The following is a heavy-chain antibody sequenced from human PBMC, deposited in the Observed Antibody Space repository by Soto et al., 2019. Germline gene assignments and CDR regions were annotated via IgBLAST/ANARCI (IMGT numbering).Heavy chain of an antibody. J-gene: IGHJ6*02. CDR3: ATLGTSDCSSTSCYGYYYYGMDV. V-gene: IGHV3-33*01. CDR1: GFTFSSYG. Sequence: QVQLVESGGGVVQPGRSLRLSCAASGFTFSSYGMHWVRQAPGKGLEWVAVIWYDGSNKYYADSVKGRFTISRDNSKNTLYLQMNSLRAEDTAVYYCATLGTSDCSSTSCYGYYYYGMDVWGQGTTVTVSS. D-gene: IGHD2-2*01. CDR2: IWYDGSNK.